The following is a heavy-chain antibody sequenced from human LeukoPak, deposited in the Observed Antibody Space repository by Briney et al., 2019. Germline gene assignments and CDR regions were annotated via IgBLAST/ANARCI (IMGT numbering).Heavy chain of an antibody. V-gene: IGHV3-23*01. CDR1: GCTFSSYA. CDR2: ISASGSTT. J-gene: IGHJ6*03. Sequence: GALRLSCAASGCTFSSYARNWVCQAPGKGREWVAGISASGSTTYFAYSVKGRFTISRDHSRNTLSLEMNSLRAEDTALYYCARAEAAGDNRGGYYYSYMDVWGKGTTVTVSS. CDR3: ARAEAAGDNRGGYYYSYMDV. D-gene: IGHD6-25*01.